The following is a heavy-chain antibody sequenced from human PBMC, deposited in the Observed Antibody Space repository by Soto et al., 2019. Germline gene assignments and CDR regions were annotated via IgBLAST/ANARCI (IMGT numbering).Heavy chain of an antibody. CDR2: IYSSGST. CDR1: GGSISSYY. CDR3: ARTLEAAGTENWFDP. V-gene: IGHV4-4*07. J-gene: IGHJ5*02. Sequence: SETLSLTCSVSGGSISSYYWSWIRQPAGKGLEWIGRIYSSGSTKYNPSLKSRVIMSVDTSKNQFSPKLYSVTAADTAVYYCARTLEAAGTENWFDPWGQGTLVTVS. D-gene: IGHD6-13*01.